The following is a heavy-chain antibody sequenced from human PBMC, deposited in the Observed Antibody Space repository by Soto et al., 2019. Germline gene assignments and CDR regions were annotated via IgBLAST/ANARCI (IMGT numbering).Heavy chain of an antibody. CDR2: ITRSP. J-gene: IGHJ4*02. CDR3: ATLIAGARGRVY. CDR1: GAPVNSGTYH. V-gene: IGHV4-31*03. D-gene: IGHD1-26*01. Sequence: QVQLQESGPGLVKPSQTLSLTCTVSGAPVNSGTYHWSWIRQLPGQGLEWIGYITRSPFYNPSLKGRFTITLDPSRNQFPLDLISVTAADTAVYYCATLIAGARGRVYWGQGTLVTVSS.